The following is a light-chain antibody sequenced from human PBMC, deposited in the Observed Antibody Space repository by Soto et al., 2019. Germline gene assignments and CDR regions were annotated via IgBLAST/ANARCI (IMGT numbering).Light chain of an antibody. Sequence: EIVMTQSPATLSVSPGERATLSCRASQSVSSNLAWYQQKPGQAPRLLIYGASTRATGIPERFSGIGSVTEFTLTIRSLQSEDLVVYYCQQYDNWLRTFGQGTKLEIK. V-gene: IGKV3-15*01. J-gene: IGKJ2*01. CDR3: QQYDNWLRT. CDR2: GAS. CDR1: QSVSSN.